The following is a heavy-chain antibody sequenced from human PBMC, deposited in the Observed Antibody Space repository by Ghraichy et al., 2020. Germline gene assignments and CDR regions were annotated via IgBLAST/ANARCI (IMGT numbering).Heavy chain of an antibody. Sequence: SETLSLTCTVSGGSISSYYWSWIRQPPGKGLEWIGYIYYSGSTNYNPSLKSRVTISVDTSKNQFSLKLSSVTAADTAVYYCARGLPGTAIDFDYWGQGTLVTVSP. V-gene: IGHV4-59*01. J-gene: IGHJ4*02. CDR3: ARGLPGTAIDFDY. CDR1: GGSISSYY. D-gene: IGHD2-2*02. CDR2: IYYSGST.